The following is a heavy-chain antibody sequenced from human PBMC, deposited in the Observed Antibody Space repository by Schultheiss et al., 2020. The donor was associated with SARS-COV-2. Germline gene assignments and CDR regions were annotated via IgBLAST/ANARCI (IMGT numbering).Heavy chain of an antibody. CDR1: GFTFSNAW. Sequence: GGSLRLSCAASGFTFSNAWMTWVRQAPGKGLEWVGIIYYDGINKYYGDSVKGRFTISRDNSKNTLYLHMNSLRVEDTGLYYCARGSPLDWYFDLWGRGTLVTVSS. J-gene: IGHJ2*01. V-gene: IGHV3-33*08. CDR3: ARGSPLDWYFDL. CDR2: IYYDGINK.